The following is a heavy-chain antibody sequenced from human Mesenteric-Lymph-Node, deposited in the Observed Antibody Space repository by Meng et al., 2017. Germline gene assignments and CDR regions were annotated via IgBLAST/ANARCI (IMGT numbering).Heavy chain of an antibody. CDR3: VGDSLREPPDY. J-gene: IGHJ4*02. Sequence: GESLKISCAASGFTFSNYEMNWVRQAPGKGLELVSHIGRSPSIMYYADSVKGRFTISRDNAKNSLYLQMNSLRAEDTAVYYCVGDSLREPPDYWGQGALVTGSS. D-gene: IGHD1-26*01. CDR2: IGRSPSIM. CDR1: GFTFSNYE. V-gene: IGHV3-48*03.